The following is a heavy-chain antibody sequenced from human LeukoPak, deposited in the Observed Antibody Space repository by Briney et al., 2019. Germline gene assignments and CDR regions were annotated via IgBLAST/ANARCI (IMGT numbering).Heavy chain of an antibody. V-gene: IGHV4-59*01. CDR1: GRSISSYY. D-gene: IGHD3-3*01. CDR3: ARDNVFRHHGQTYYDFPQGAHTMDV. Sequence: SETLSLTCTVSGRSISSYYWSWIRQPPGKGLEWIGYIYYSGSTNYNPSLKSRVTISVDTSKNQCSLKLSSVTAADTAVYYCARDNVFRHHGQTYYDFPQGAHTMDVWGKGTTVTVSS. J-gene: IGHJ6*03. CDR2: IYYSGST.